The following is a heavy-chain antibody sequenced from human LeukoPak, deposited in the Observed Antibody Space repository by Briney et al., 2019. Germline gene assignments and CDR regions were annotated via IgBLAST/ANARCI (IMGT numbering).Heavy chain of an antibody. CDR3: ARGALDAATPFDS. CDR1: GFTFSSYS. J-gene: IGHJ5*01. D-gene: IGHD2-15*01. CDR2: ISSSSSYI. Sequence: KTGGSLRLSCAASGFTFSSYSMNWVRQAPGKGLEWVSSISSSSSYIYYADSLKGRFTISRDNAKKSVYLQMNSLRAEDTAVYYCARGALDAATPFDSWGQGTLVTVSS. V-gene: IGHV3-21*01.